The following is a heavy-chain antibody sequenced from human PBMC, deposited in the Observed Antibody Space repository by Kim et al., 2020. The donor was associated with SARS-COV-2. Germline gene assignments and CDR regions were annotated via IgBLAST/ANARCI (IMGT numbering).Heavy chain of an antibody. D-gene: IGHD2-15*01. V-gene: IGHV4-59*01. CDR3: ARDFCSGGRCHGPFFDY. CDR2: ISYGGRT. CDR1: SGSISNYY. J-gene: IGHJ4*01. Sequence: SETLSLTCSVSSGSISNYYWTWIRQPPGKGLEFIGYISYGGRTNYSPSLNSLVTVPLDTSKNHFSLQLTSVTAAATAVYYCARDFCSGGRCHGPFFDYW.